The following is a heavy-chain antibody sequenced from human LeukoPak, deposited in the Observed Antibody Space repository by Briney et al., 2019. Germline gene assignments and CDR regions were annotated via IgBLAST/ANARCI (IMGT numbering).Heavy chain of an antibody. D-gene: IGHD2-15*01. Sequence: SETLSLTCTVSGGSISSYYWSWIRQPPGKGLEWIGYIYYSGSTNYNPSLKSRVTISVDTSKNQFSLKLSSVTAADTAVYYCAGATSVVVGRAFDIWGQGTWSPSLQ. CDR1: GGSISSYY. CDR3: AGATSVVVGRAFDI. J-gene: IGHJ3*02. CDR2: IYYSGST. V-gene: IGHV4-59*01.